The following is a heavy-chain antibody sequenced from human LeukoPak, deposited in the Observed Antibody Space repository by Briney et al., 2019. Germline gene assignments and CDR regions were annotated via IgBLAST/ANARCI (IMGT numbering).Heavy chain of an antibody. D-gene: IGHD3-16*02. CDR2: INAGNGNT. CDR1: GYTFTSYA. J-gene: IGHJ4*02. CDR3: AREDDYVWGSYPDY. V-gene: IGHV1-3*01. Sequence: GASVKVSCKASGYTFTSYAMHWVRQATGQRLEWMGWINAGNGNTKYSQKFQGRVTITRDTSASTAYMELSSLRSEDTAVYYCAREDDYVWGSYPDYWGQGTLVTVSS.